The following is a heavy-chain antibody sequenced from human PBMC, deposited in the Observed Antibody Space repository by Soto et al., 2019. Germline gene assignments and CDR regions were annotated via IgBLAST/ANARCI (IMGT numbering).Heavy chain of an antibody. CDR2: IIPIFGTA. Sequence: ASVKVSCTASGGTFSSYAISWVRQAPGQGLEWMGGIIPIFGTANYAQKFQGRVTITADESTSTAYMELSSLRSEDTAVYYCARELAVTTWYGWFDPWGQGTLVTVSS. D-gene: IGHD4-4*01. CDR3: ARELAVTTWYGWFDP. V-gene: IGHV1-69*13. CDR1: GGTFSSYA. J-gene: IGHJ5*02.